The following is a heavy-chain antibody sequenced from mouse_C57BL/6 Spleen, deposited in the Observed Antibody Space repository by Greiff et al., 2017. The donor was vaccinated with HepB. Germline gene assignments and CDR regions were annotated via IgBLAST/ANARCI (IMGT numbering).Heavy chain of an antibody. V-gene: IGHV1-15*01. Sequence: VQLQQSGAELVRPGASVTLSCKASGYTFTDYEMHWVKQTPVHGLEWIGAIDPETGGTAYNQKFKGKAILTADKSSSTAYMELRSLTSEDSAVYYCTRGAPGYAMDYWGQGTSVTVSS. CDR3: TRGAPGYAMDY. CDR1: GYTFTDYE. J-gene: IGHJ4*01. CDR2: IDPETGGT.